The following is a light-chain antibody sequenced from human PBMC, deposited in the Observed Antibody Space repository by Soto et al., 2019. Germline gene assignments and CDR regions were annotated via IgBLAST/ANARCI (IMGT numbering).Light chain of an antibody. Sequence: EIVLTQSPATLSLSPGERATLSCRASQSVTRYLAWYQQRPGQTPRLLIYDASNRATGIPARFSGGGSGTDFILSISSLEPEDFAVYYCQQYGSAPCTFGPGTKVDIK. J-gene: IGKJ3*01. CDR3: QQYGSAPCT. CDR2: DAS. CDR1: QSVTRY. V-gene: IGKV3-11*01.